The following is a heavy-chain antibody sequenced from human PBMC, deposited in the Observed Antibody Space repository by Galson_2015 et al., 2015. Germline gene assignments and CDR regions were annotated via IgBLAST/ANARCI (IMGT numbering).Heavy chain of an antibody. Sequence: SLRLSCAASGFTFSSYAMSWVRQAPGKGLEWVSAISGSGGSTYYADSVKGRFTISRDNSKNTLYLQMGSLRAEDMAVYYCARGGGTDQSDGGNSILGYYYGMDVWGQGTTVTVSS. J-gene: IGHJ6*02. CDR3: ARGGGTDQSDGGNSILGYYYGMDV. D-gene: IGHD4-23*01. CDR2: ISGSGGST. CDR1: GFTFSSYA. V-gene: IGHV3-23*01.